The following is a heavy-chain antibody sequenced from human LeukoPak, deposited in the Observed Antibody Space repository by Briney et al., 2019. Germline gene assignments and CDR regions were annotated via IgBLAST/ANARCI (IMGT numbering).Heavy chain of an antibody. CDR3: ARAAAPYYDFWSGYYTKLDY. J-gene: IGHJ4*02. CDR2: IIPIFGTA. D-gene: IGHD3-3*01. CDR1: GGTFSSYA. Sequence: SVKVPCKASGGTFSSYAISWVRQAPGQGLEWMGGIIPIFGTANYAQKFQGRVTITADESTSTAYMELSSLRSEDTAVYYCARAAAPYYDFWSGYYTKLDYWGQGTLVTVSS. V-gene: IGHV1-69*13.